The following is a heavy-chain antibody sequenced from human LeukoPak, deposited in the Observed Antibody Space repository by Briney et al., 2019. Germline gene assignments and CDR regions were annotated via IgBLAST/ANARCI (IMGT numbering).Heavy chain of an antibody. CDR3: AKEHGEFDL. V-gene: IGHV3-23*01. CDR1: GFTFSSYA. CDR2: ISGSGGGT. J-gene: IGHJ2*01. D-gene: IGHD7-27*01. Sequence: GGSLRLSCAASGFTFSSYAMTWIRQPPAKGLEWVSSISGSGGGTYYADSVKGRLTISRDNSKNTLYLQMNSLIAEATAVYYCAKEHGEFDLWGRGTLVTVSS.